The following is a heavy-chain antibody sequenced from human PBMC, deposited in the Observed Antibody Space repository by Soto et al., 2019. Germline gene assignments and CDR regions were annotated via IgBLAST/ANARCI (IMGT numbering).Heavy chain of an antibody. CDR2: MYHSGST. CDR1: GGSISSGGYS. V-gene: IGHV4-30-2*02. CDR3: ARHGHSSDWYGSWDY. D-gene: IGHD6-19*01. J-gene: IGHJ4*02. Sequence: SETLSLTCAVSGGSISSGGYSWSWIRQPPGKDLERIGYMYHSGSTYYNQSLKSRVTISIDRSKNQFSLKLSSVTVADTAIYYCARHGHSSDWYGSWDYWGQGTPVTV.